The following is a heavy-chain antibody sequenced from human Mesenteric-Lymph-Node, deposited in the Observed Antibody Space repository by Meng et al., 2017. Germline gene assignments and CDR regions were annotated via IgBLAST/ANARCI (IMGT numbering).Heavy chain of an antibody. Sequence: QVQLKQWGAEVLKPSETLSLTCAVYGGSLSGYYWSWIRQLPGKGLEWMGEVYHNGVTKYSQSLRSRVVISIDTSKNQFSLNLRSVSAADTAMYYCARGGATPMIIKYWGPGTLVTVSS. V-gene: IGHV4-34*02. D-gene: IGHD3-10*01. CDR1: GGSLSGYY. CDR2: VYHNGVT. CDR3: ARGGATPMIIKY. J-gene: IGHJ4*02.